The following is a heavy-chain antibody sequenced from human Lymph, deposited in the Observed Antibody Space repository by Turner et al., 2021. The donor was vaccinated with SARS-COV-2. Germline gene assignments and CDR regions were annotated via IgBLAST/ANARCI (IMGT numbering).Heavy chain of an antibody. CDR2: IIPMLEIA. CDR3: ARDVTGPLGY. CDR1: GGTFSSYA. V-gene: IGHV1-69*10. J-gene: IGHJ4*02. Sequence: QVQLVQSGAEVKKPGSSVKVSCKASGGTFSSYAISWVRQAPGQGLGWMGGIIPMLEIANYAQKFQGRVTITAEKSTSTAYMGLSSLGSGDTAVYYCARDVTGPLGYWGQGTLVTVSS. D-gene: IGHD1-20*01.